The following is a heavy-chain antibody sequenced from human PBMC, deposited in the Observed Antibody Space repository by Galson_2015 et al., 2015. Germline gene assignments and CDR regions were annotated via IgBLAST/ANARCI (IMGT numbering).Heavy chain of an antibody. D-gene: IGHD3-16*01. Sequence: SLRLSCAASGFTFSSYAMHWVRQAPGKGLEWVAVISYDGSNKYYADSVKGRFTISRDNSKNTLYLQMNSLRAEDTAVYYCAREEQSWGAFDIWGQGTMVTVSS. V-gene: IGHV3-30-3*01. J-gene: IGHJ3*02. CDR1: GFTFSSYA. CDR3: AREEQSWGAFDI. CDR2: ISYDGSNK.